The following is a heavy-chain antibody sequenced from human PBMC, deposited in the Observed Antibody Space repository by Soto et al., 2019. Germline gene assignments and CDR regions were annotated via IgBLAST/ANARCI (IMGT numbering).Heavy chain of an antibody. J-gene: IGHJ4*02. V-gene: IGHV3-30*18. CDR1: GFTFSSYG. CDR3: AKGTDFDY. D-gene: IGHD2-2*01. Sequence: GGSLRRSCAASGFTFSSYGMHWVRQAPGKGLEWVAVISYDGSNKYYADSVKGRFTISRDNSKNTLYLQMNSLRAEDTAVYYCAKGTDFDYWGQGTLVTVSS. CDR2: ISYDGSNK.